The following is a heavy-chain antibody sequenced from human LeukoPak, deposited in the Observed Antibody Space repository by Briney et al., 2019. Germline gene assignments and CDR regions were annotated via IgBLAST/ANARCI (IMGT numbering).Heavy chain of an antibody. CDR3: ARVVVPAAGEGYYYYYMDV. V-gene: IGHV4-31*03. CDR1: GGSISSGGYY. J-gene: IGHJ6*03. CDR2: IYYSGST. Sequence: PSETLSLTCTVSGGSISSGGYYWRWIRQHPGKGLEWIVYIYYSGSTYYNPSLKSRVTISVDTSKNQFSLKLSSVTAADTAVYYCARVVVPAAGEGYYYYYMDVWGKGTTVTVS. D-gene: IGHD2-2*01.